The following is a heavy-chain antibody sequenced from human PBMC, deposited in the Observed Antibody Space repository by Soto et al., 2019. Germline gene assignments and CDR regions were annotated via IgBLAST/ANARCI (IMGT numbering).Heavy chain of an antibody. CDR1: GDSLRYYT. Sequence: QVQLVQSGAEVKKPGSSVKVSCKASGDSLRYYTVSWVRQAPGQGLEWMGRIIPMFGQPNYAQKFQDRVTITADKSTATAYMELSSLRSADTAVYYCARAGSWSDPFDNWGQGTLVTV. CDR2: IIPMFGQP. J-gene: IGHJ4*02. CDR3: ARAGSWSDPFDN. V-gene: IGHV1-69*02. D-gene: IGHD6-13*01.